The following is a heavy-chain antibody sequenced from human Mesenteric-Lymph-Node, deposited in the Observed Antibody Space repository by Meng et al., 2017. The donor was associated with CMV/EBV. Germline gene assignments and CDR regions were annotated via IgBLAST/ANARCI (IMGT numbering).Heavy chain of an antibody. CDR3: AIDEESIGTYASMDV. CDR1: GDPFSDHA. Sequence: SGDPFSDHASSWVRQAPGQGLEWMGGIIPVFGTANYAQKFQGRVTITTDESTKTVYMDLSSLRSEDTAVYYCAIDEESIGTYASMDVWGQGTTVTVSS. J-gene: IGHJ6*02. D-gene: IGHD1-26*01. CDR2: IIPVFGTA. V-gene: IGHV1-69*05.